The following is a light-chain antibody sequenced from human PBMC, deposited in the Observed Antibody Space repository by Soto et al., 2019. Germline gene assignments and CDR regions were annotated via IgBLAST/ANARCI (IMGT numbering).Light chain of an antibody. CDR3: QQSYSTPPYT. CDR1: QSISSY. Sequence: DIQMTQSPSSLSASVGDRVTITCRASQSISSYLNWYQQKPGKAPKLLIYAASSLQRGVPSRFSGSGSGTDFTLTISSLQPEDFATYYCQQSYSTPPYTFVQGTKLEIK. CDR2: AAS. V-gene: IGKV1-39*01. J-gene: IGKJ2*01.